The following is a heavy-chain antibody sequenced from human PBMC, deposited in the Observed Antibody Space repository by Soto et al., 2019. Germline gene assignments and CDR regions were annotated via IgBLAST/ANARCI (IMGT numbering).Heavy chain of an antibody. V-gene: IGHV1-58*01. J-gene: IGHJ3*02. D-gene: IGHD6-13*01. CDR3: AARYLGQQRLGDAFDI. CDR2: IVVGSGNT. CDR1: GFTFTSSA. Sequence: EASVKVSCKASGFTFTSSAVQWVRQARGQRLEWIGWIVVGSGNTNYAQKFQERVTITRDMSTSTAYMELSSLRSEDTAVYYCAARYLGQQRLGDAFDIWGQGTMVTVSS.